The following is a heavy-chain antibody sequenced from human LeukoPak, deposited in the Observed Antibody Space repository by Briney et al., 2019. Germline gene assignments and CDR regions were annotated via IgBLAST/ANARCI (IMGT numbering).Heavy chain of an antibody. CDR2: ISSSGSTI. J-gene: IGHJ3*02. CDR1: GFTFSSYE. V-gene: IGHV3-48*03. D-gene: IGHD4-17*01. Sequence: GGSLRLSCAASGFTFSSYEMNWVRQAPGKGLEWVSYISSSGSTIYYADSVKGRFTISRDNAKNSLYLQMNSLRAEDTAVYYCARETDDYGDYVGAFDIWGQGTMVTVSS. CDR3: ARETDDYGDYVGAFDI.